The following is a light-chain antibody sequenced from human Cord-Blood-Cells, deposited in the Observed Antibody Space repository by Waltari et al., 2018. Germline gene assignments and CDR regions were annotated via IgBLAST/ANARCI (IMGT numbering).Light chain of an antibody. J-gene: IGKJ1*01. CDR3: QQSYSTPWT. CDR2: AAS. V-gene: IGKV1-39*01. CDR1: QSSSSY. Sequence: ILMTQSPSSLSAPVGDRVTITCRASQSSSSYLNWYQQKPGKAPKLLIYAASSLHSGVPSRFSGSGSGTDFTLTISSLQPEDFATYYCQQSYSTPWTFGQGTKVEIK.